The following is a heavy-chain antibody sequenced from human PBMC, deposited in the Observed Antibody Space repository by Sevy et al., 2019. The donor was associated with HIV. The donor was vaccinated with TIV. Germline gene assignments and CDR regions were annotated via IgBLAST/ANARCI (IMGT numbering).Heavy chain of an antibody. J-gene: IGHJ3*02. D-gene: IGHD3-22*01. Sequence: SETLSLTCDVSGYSISSGYYGGWIRQPPGKGLEWIGSIYHSGSTYYNPSLKRRVTISVDTSKNQFSLKLRSVTAADTAVYCCARTLRGDFDSSASAFDIWGQGTMVTVSS. CDR1: GYSISSGYY. CDR3: ARTLRGDFDSSASAFDI. CDR2: IYHSGST. V-gene: IGHV4-38-2*01.